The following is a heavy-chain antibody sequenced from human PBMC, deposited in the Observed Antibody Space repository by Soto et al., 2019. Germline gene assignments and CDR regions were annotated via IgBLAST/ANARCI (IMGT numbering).Heavy chain of an antibody. CDR1: GGSFSAYY. CDR3: ASASYYYDSSGYSSGPDAFDI. D-gene: IGHD3-22*01. Sequence: PSETLSLTCAVYGGSFSAYYWRWFRQPPGKGLEWIGEINHSGSTNYNPSLKSRVTISVDTSKNQFSLKLSSVTAADTAVYYCASASYYYDSSGYSSGPDAFDIWGQGTMVT. J-gene: IGHJ3*02. V-gene: IGHV4-34*01. CDR2: INHSGST.